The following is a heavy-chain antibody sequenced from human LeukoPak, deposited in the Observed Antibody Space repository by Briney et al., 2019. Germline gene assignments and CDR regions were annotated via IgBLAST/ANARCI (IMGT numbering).Heavy chain of an antibody. CDR1: GFTFSSYG. D-gene: IGHD2-2*01. J-gene: IGHJ4*02. Sequence: PGGSLRLSCAASGFTFSSYGMHWVRQAPGKGLEWVAFIRYDGSNKYYADSVKGRFTISRDNSKNTLYLQMNSLRAEDTAVYYCAREIVVVPAVMDYWGQGTLVTVSS. CDR2: IRYDGSNK. CDR3: AREIVVVPAVMDY. V-gene: IGHV3-30*02.